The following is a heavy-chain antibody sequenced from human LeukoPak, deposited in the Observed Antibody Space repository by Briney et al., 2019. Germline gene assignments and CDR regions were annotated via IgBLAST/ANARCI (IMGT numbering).Heavy chain of an antibody. CDR2: IYHSGST. Sequence: PSETLSLTCAVSGGSISSRNWWSWVRQPPGKGLEWIGEIYHSGSTNYNPSLNSRVTISVDTSKNQFSLKLSSVTAADTAVYYCATTTVTTVDAFDIWGQGTMVTVSS. CDR3: ATTTVTTVDAFDI. CDR1: GGSISSRNW. V-gene: IGHV4-4*02. J-gene: IGHJ3*02. D-gene: IGHD4-17*01.